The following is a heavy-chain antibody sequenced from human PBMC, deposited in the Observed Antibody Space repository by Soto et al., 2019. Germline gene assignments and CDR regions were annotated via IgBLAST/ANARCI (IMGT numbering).Heavy chain of an antibody. D-gene: IGHD3-22*01. CDR3: ARDPFLDYYDSSGPYTYYFDY. CDR1: GGTFSSYA. J-gene: IGHJ4*02. V-gene: IGHV1-69*13. CDR2: IIPIFGTA. Sequence: SVKVSCKASGGTFSSYAISWVRQAPGQGLEWMGGIIPIFGTANYAQKFQGRVTITADESTSTAYMELSSLRSEDTAVYYCARDPFLDYYDSSGPYTYYFDYWGQGTLVTVSS.